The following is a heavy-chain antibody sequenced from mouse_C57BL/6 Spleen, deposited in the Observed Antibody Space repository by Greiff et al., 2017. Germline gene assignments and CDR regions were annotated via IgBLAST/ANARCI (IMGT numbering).Heavy chain of an antibody. CDR3: ARQGPRITTVDFDY. Sequence: EVNVVESGGDLVKPGGSLKLSCAASGFTFSSYGMSWVRQTPDKRLEWVATISRAGSYTYYPDSVKGRFTISRDNATNTLYLQMSSLKSEDTAMDYCARQGPRITTVDFDYWGQGTTLTVSS. D-gene: IGHD1-1*01. J-gene: IGHJ2*01. CDR2: ISRAGSYT. CDR1: GFTFSSYG. V-gene: IGHV5-6*01.